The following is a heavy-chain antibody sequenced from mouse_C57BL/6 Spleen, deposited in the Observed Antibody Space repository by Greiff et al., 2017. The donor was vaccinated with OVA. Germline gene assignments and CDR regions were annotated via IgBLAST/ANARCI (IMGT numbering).Heavy chain of an antibody. J-gene: IGHJ2*01. CDR1: GYTFTDYY. CDR3: AVYYDYNY. CDR2: INPNNGGT. V-gene: IGHV1-26*01. Sequence: VQLQQSGPELVKPGASVKISCKASGYTFTDYYMNWVKQSHGKSLEWIGDINPNNGGTSYNQKFKGKATLTVDKSSSTAYMELRSLTSEDSAVYYCAVYYDYNYGGQGTTLTVSS. D-gene: IGHD2-4*01.